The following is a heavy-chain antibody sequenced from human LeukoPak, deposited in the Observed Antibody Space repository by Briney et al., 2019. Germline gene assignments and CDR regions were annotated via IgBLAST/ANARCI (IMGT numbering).Heavy chain of an antibody. J-gene: IGHJ6*02. Sequence: GGSLRLSCAASGFTFSSYGMHWVRQAPGKGLEWVAAISYDGSNKYYADSVKGRFTISRDNAKNSLYLQMYGLRAEDTAVYYCARVTRGRMVRGSHSYYSGMDVWGQGTPVTVSS. CDR1: GFTFSSYG. V-gene: IGHV3-30*03. CDR3: ARVTRGRMVRGSHSYYSGMDV. D-gene: IGHD3-10*01. CDR2: ISYDGSNK.